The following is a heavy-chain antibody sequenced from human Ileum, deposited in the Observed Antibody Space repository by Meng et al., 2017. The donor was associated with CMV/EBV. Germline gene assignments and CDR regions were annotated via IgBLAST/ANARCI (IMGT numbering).Heavy chain of an antibody. CDR1: GYTSTDYA. V-gene: IGHV1-18*01. Sequence: VRLLTPAAEVKKPRASVNVSCKASGYTSTDYAITWVRQAPGQGLEWMGWISGYNSNTKYAQKFQGRVTMTTDTSTTTVYMELRNLRYDDTAVYYCARDGYYPSRVFDYWGLGTLVTVSS. CDR3: ARDGYYPSRVFDY. D-gene: IGHD2-2*03. J-gene: IGHJ4*01. CDR2: ISGYNSNT.